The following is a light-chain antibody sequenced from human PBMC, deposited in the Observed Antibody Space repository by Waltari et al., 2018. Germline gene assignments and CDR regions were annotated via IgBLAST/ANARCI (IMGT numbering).Light chain of an antibody. CDR2: KVS. V-gene: IGKV2-30*01. J-gene: IGKJ1*01. CDR3: MQGTHWPPWT. Sequence: DVVMTQSPPSMPVTVGQPASISCRSSQSLVYSDGNTYLSWFLQRPGQSPRRLIYKVSNRDSGVPDRFSGSGSGTDFTLKISGVEAEDVGIYYCMQGTHWPPWTFGQGTKVEIK. CDR1: QSLVYSDGNTY.